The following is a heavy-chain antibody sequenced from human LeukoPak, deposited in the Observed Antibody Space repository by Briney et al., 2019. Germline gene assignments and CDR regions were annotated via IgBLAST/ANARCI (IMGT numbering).Heavy chain of an antibody. CDR2: IKDDGSAK. J-gene: IGHJ6*03. CDR1: GFTFSSSW. Sequence: PGGSLRLSCAASGFTFSSSWMSWLRQAPGKGLEWVADIKDDGSAKYYVDSVKGRFTISRDNAKNTLYLQMNSLRAEDTAVYYCARDPSEPLLLWFGESTVYYMDVWGKGTTVTISS. CDR3: ARDPSEPLLLWFGESTVYYMDV. V-gene: IGHV3-7*01. D-gene: IGHD3-10*01.